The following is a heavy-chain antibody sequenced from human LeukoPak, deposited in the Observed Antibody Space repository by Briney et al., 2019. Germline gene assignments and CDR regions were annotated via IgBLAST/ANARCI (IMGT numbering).Heavy chain of an antibody. Sequence: GGSLRLSCAASGFTFTSHWMSWVRQAPGKGREWVARMNLDGSEKYYVDSVKGRFTISRDNAKTSLYLEMNSLRAEDTAVYYCTRDATYCTNGVCYTRFDYWGQGTLVTLPS. CDR1: GFTFTSHW. V-gene: IGHV3-7*01. J-gene: IGHJ4*02. CDR2: MNLDGSEK. D-gene: IGHD2-8*01. CDR3: TRDATYCTNGVCYTRFDY.